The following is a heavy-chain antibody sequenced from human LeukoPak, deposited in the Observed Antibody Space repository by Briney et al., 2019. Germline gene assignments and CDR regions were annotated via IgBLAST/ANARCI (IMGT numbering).Heavy chain of an antibody. CDR1: GFTYSTYA. CDR3: AKTGIAAAGPFDY. D-gene: IGHD6-13*01. V-gene: IGHV3-23*01. CDR2: ISGGGGST. Sequence: GGSLRLSCAASGFTYSTYAMSWVRQAPGKGLEWVSAISGGGGSTYYADSVKGRLIISRDNSKNTLYLQMNSLRAEDTAVYYCAKTGIAAAGPFDYWGQGTLVTVSS. J-gene: IGHJ4*02.